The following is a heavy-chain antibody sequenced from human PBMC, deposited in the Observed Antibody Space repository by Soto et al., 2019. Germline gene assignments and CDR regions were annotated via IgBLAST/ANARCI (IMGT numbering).Heavy chain of an antibody. CDR2: IYYSGST. J-gene: IGHJ4*02. CDR1: DGSISSSSYY. D-gene: IGHD4-17*01. Sequence: QLQLQESGPGLVKPSETLSLTCTVSDGSISSSSYYWGWVRQPPGKGLEWIGSIYYSGSTYYNPSLKGRVTVSGDTSKNQFSLKLSSVTAADTAVYYCATTVTTILYFDYWGQGILVNVSS. CDR3: ATTVTTILYFDY. V-gene: IGHV4-39*01.